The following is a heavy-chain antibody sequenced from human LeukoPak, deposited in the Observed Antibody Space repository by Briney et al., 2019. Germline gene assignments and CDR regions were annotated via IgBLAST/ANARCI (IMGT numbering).Heavy chain of an antibody. D-gene: IGHD3-10*01. J-gene: IGHJ4*02. CDR2: IFGSGDTT. Sequence: GGSLRLSCAASGFPFSSYAMNWVRQAPGKGLEWVSIIFGSGDTTYFADSVKGRFTVSRDNSKNMLYLQMNNLRPEDTATYYCAKRNTMVRGGPCFDYWGQGLMVTVSS. V-gene: IGHV3-23*01. CDR3: AKRNTMVRGGPCFDY. CDR1: GFPFSSYA.